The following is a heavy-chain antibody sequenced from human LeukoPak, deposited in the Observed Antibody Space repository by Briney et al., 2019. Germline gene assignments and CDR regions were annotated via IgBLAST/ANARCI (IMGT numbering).Heavy chain of an antibody. CDR3: ARDLSPVVRASPMGY. V-gene: IGHV3-30*09. Sequence: GGSLRLSCAASGFTFSNFAMNWVRQAPGKGLEWVAFISYDGSIKSYADSVKGRFAVSRDNSKNTLYLQMNSLRAEDTAVYYCARDLSPVVRASPMGYWGQGTLVTVSS. J-gene: IGHJ4*02. D-gene: IGHD3-10*01. CDR2: ISYDGSIK. CDR1: GFTFSNFA.